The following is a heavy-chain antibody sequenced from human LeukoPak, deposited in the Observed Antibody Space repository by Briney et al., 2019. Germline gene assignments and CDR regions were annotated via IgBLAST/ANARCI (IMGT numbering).Heavy chain of an antibody. D-gene: IGHD6-13*01. CDR2: INHSGST. CDR1: GGSFSGYY. J-gene: IGHJ6*02. CDR3: ARAVDSSSWVNYYYYYGMDV. V-gene: IGHV4-34*01. Sequence: PSETLSLTCAVYGGSFSGYYWSWIRQPPGKGLEWIGEINHSGSTNYNPSLKSRVTISVDTSKNQFSLKLSSVTAADTAVYYCARAVDSSSWVNYYYYYGMDVWGQGTTVTASS.